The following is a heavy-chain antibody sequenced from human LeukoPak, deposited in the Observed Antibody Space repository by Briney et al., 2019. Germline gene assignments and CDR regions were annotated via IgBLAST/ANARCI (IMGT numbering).Heavy chain of an antibody. CDR3: ARVYYDSSGYLFDY. V-gene: IGHV4-38-2*02. CDR1: GYPISSGYY. J-gene: IGHJ4*02. CDR2: IYHSEST. D-gene: IGHD3-22*01. Sequence: SETLSLTCTVSGYPISSGYYWGWIRQPPGKGLEWIGSIYHSESTYYNPSLKSRVTISVDTSKNQFSLKLSSVTAADTAVYYCARVYYDSSGYLFDYWGQGTLVTVSS.